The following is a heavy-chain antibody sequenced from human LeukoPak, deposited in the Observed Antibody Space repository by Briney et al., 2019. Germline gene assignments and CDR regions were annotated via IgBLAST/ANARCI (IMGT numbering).Heavy chain of an antibody. D-gene: IGHD3-16*01. V-gene: IGHV4-59*01. CDR1: GGLISNYY. CDR3: ARYEVAGGKFDY. CDR2: TYLSGST. J-gene: IGHJ4*02. Sequence: MSSETLSLTCVVSGGLISNYYWSWIRQSPGKGLEWIGYTYLSGSTNYNPSLKSRLIISVDTSKNQFSLRLSSVTAADTAVYYCARYEVAGGKFDYWGQGIRVTVSS.